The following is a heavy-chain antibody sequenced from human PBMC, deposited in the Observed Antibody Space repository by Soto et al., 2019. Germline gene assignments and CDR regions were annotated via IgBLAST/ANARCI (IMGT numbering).Heavy chain of an antibody. CDR2: VSHDGRNT. V-gene: IGHV3-30*18. Sequence: VQLVESGGGVVQPGRSLRLSCAASGFTFSDYAMHWVRQAPGKGLEWVAVVSHDGRNTHYADSVKGRFTISRDSSKNTVSLEMTSLRAADRADYYCAKGGRQWLVTSDFNYWGQGAVVTVSS. CDR3: AKGGRQWLVTSDFNY. J-gene: IGHJ4*02. D-gene: IGHD6-19*01. CDR1: GFTFSDYA.